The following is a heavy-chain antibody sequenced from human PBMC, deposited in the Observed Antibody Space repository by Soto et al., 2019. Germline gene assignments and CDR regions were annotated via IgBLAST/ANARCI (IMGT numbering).Heavy chain of an antibody. CDR1: GGSISSSSYY. J-gene: IGHJ4*02. CDR3: ARLGIVLMVYAFDY. D-gene: IGHD2-8*01. V-gene: IGHV4-39*01. Sequence: QLQLQESGPGLVKPSETLSLTCTVSGGSISSSSYYWGWIRQPPGKGLEWIGSIYYSGSTYYNPSLKSRVTISVDTSKNQFSLKLSSVTAAGTAVYYCARLGIVLMVYAFDYWGQGTLVTVSS. CDR2: IYYSGST.